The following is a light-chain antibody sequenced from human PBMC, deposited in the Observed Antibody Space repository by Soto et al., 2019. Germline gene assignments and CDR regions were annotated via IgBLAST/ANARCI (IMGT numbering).Light chain of an antibody. V-gene: IGKV3-11*01. J-gene: IGKJ4*01. CDR3: QQRSNWPPT. CDR2: GAS. Sequence: EIVMTQSPVTLSVSPGERATLSCRASQSVSDNLAWYQQKPGQAPRLLIYGASTRATGIPARFSGSGSGTDFTLTISSLEPEDFAVYYCQQRSNWPPTFGGGTKVDIK. CDR1: QSVSDN.